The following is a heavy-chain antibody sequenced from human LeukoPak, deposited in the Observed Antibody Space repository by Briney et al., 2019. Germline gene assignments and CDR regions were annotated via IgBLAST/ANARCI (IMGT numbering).Heavy chain of an antibody. Sequence: SETLSLTCTVSGGSISSYYWSWIRQPPGKGLEWIGYIYYSGSTNYNPSLKSRVTISVDTSKNQFSLKLSSVTAADTAVYYCARENRGYSSVAFDIWGQGTMVTVSS. D-gene: IGHD6-19*01. J-gene: IGHJ3*02. CDR1: GGSISSYY. V-gene: IGHV4-59*01. CDR2: IYYSGST. CDR3: ARENRGYSSVAFDI.